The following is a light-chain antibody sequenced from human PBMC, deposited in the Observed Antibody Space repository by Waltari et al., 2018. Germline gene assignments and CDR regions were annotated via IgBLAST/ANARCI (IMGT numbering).Light chain of an antibody. V-gene: IGLV2-23*01. CDR3: CSYAGGTAYV. Sequence: SALTQPASVSGSPGQSITISCTGTRSDIGTYNFVSWYQEYPGKAPKLIIYEATKRSSGVSDRFSASKSGNTASLTISGLQADDEADYSCCSYAGGTAYVFGTGTRVTVL. CDR1: RSDIGTYNF. J-gene: IGLJ1*01. CDR2: EAT.